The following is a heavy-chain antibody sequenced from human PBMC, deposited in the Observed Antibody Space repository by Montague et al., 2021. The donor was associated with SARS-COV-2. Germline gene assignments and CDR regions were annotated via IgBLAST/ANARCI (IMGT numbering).Heavy chain of an antibody. CDR1: GGSISSYY. CDR2: IYYSGST. V-gene: IGHV4-59*01. Sequence: SETLSLTCTVSGGSISSYYWSWIRQPPGKGLEWIGYIYYSGSTNYNPSLKSRVTISVGTSKNQFSLKLSSVTAAGTAVYYCAREVRYYYDSSGPGAFDIWGQGTMVTVSS. J-gene: IGHJ3*02. D-gene: IGHD3-22*01. CDR3: AREVRYYYDSSGPGAFDI.